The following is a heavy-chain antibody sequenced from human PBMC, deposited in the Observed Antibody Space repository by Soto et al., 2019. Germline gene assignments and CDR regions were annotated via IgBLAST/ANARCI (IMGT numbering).Heavy chain of an antibody. J-gene: IGHJ6*02. V-gene: IGHV5-10-1*01. CDR2: VDPSDSYT. CDR3: ASSPRGYCSSTSCRELGNYYGMDV. Sequence: GEFLESSGNGSGYMFTPCWISWVGQMPGKGLERMGRVDPSDSYTNYSPSFQGHVTISADKSISTAYLQWSSLKASDTAMYYCASSPRGYCSSTSCRELGNYYGMDVWGQGTTVTVSS. CDR1: GYMFTPCW. D-gene: IGHD2-2*01.